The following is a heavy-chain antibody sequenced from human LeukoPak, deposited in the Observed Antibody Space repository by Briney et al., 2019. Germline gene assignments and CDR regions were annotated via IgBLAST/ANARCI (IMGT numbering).Heavy chain of an antibody. J-gene: IGHJ6*03. Sequence: ASVKVSCKASGYTFTGYYMHWVRQAPGQGLEWMGWINPNSGGTNYAQKFQGRVTMTRDTSISTAYMELSRLRSDDTAVYYCASTSGTVTAHYYYYYMDVWGKGTTVTISS. D-gene: IGHD4-17*01. CDR2: INPNSGGT. V-gene: IGHV1-2*02. CDR3: ASTSGTVTAHYYYYYMDV. CDR1: GYTFTGYY.